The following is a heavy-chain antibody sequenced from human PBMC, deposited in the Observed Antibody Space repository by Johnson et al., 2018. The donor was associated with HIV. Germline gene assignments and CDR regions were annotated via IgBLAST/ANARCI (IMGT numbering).Heavy chain of an antibody. CDR2: ISWNSGSI. CDR3: AKVDSGSYFDAFDI. CDR1: GFTFSSYG. V-gene: IGHV3-9*01. D-gene: IGHD1-26*01. J-gene: IGHJ3*02. Sequence: VQVVESGGGVVQPGRSLRLSCAASGFTFSSYGMHWVRQAPGKGLEWVSGISWNSGSIGYADSVKGRFTISRDNAKNSLYLQMNSLRAEDTALYYCAKVDSGSYFDAFDIWGQGTMVTVSS.